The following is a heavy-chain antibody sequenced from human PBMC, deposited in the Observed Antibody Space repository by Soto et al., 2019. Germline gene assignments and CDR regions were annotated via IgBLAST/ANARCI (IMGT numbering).Heavy chain of an antibody. D-gene: IGHD6-6*01. J-gene: IGHJ6*02. V-gene: IGHV3-9*01. Sequence: EVQLVESGGGLVQPGRSLRLSCAASGFTFDDYAMHWVRQAPGKGLEWVSGISWNSGSIGYADSVKGRFTISRDNAKNSLYLQMNSLRAEDTALYYCAKDRGGSIAARPVYGMDVWGQGTTVTVSS. CDR2: ISWNSGSI. CDR1: GFTFDDYA. CDR3: AKDRGGSIAARPVYGMDV.